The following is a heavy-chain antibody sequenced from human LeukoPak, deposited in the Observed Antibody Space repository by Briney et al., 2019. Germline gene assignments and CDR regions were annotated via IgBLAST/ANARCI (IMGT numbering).Heavy chain of an antibody. CDR1: GGSISSGGYY. D-gene: IGHD6-13*01. CDR3: ARGSKAAAERYFDY. V-gene: IGHV4-31*03. J-gene: IGHJ4*02. CDR2: IYYSGST. Sequence: SQTLSLTCTVSGGSISSGGYYWSWIRQHPGKGLEWIGYIYYSGSTYYNPSLKSRVTISVDTSKNQFSLKLSSVTAADTAVYYCARGSKAAAERYFDYWGQGTLVTVSS.